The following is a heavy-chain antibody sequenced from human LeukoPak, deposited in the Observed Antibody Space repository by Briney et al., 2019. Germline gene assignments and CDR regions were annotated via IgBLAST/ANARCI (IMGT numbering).Heavy chain of an antibody. Sequence: GGSLRLSCAASGFTFSSYGMHWVRQAPGKGLEWVAFIRYDGSNKYYADSVKGRFTISRDNSKNTLYLQMNSLRAEDTAVYYCAKVDTAMDNYYYYSYMDVWGKGTTVTVSS. V-gene: IGHV3-30*02. CDR3: AKVDTAMDNYYYYSYMDV. CDR2: IRYDGSNK. CDR1: GFTFSSYG. J-gene: IGHJ6*03. D-gene: IGHD5-18*01.